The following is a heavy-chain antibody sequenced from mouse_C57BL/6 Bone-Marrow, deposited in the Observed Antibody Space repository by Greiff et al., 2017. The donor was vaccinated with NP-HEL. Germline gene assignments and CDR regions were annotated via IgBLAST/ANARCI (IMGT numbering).Heavy chain of an antibody. V-gene: IGHV5-17*01. J-gene: IGHJ3*01. CDR3: ARKRYYRGGFAY. CDR1: GFTFSDYG. Sequence: EVNVVESGGGLVKPGGSLKLSCAASGFTFSDYGMHWVRQAPEKGLEWVAYISSGSSTIYYADTVKGRFTISRDNAKNTLFLQMTSLRSDDTAMYYCARKRYYRGGFAYWGQGTLVTVSA. CDR2: ISSGSSTI. D-gene: IGHD2-12*01.